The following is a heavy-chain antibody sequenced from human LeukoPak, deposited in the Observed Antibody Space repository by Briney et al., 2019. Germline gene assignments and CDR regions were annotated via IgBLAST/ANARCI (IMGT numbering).Heavy chain of an antibody. Sequence: GASVKVSCKASGYTFTGYYMHWVRQAPGQGLEWMGRIIPILGIANYAQKFQGRVTITADKSTSTAYMELSSLRSEDTAVYYCARSSAYYYDSSGYLLDYWGQGTLVTVSS. CDR2: IIPILGIA. D-gene: IGHD3-22*01. CDR1: GYTFTGYY. CDR3: ARSSAYYYDSSGYLLDY. J-gene: IGHJ4*02. V-gene: IGHV1-69*02.